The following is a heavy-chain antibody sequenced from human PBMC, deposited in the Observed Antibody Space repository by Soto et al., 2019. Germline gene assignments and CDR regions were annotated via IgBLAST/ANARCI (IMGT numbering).Heavy chain of an antibody. V-gene: IGHV1-18*01. D-gene: IGHD3-10*01. CDR2: ISAYNGNT. CDR1: GYTFTSYG. CDR3: ASSHLAPRFYGSGSSDYYYGMDV. J-gene: IGHJ6*02. Sequence: QVQLVQSGAEVKKPGASVKVSCKASGYTFTSYGISWVRQAPGQGLEWMGWISAYNGNTNYAQKLQGRVTMTTDTSTSTAYMELRSLRSDDTSVYYCASSHLAPRFYGSGSSDYYYGMDVWGQGTTVTVSS.